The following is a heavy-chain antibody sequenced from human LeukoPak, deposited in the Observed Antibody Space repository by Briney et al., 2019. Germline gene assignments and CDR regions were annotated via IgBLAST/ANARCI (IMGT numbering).Heavy chain of an antibody. CDR1: GGTFSSYA. V-gene: IGHV1-69*05. D-gene: IGHD6-13*01. Sequence: ASVKVSCKASGGTFSSYAISWVRQAPGQGLEWMGGIIPIFGTANYAQKFQGRVTMTRDTSISTAYMELSRLRSDDTAVYYCARGLMAAAGTIDYWGQGTLVTVSS. CDR2: IIPIFGTA. CDR3: ARGLMAAAGTIDY. J-gene: IGHJ4*02.